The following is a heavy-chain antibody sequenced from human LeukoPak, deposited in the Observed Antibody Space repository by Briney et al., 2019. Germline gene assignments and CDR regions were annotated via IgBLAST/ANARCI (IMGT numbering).Heavy chain of an antibody. CDR3: VKDHHHGLTVYYFGY. V-gene: IGHV3-23*01. CDR1: GFTFSSYA. J-gene: IGHJ4*02. CDR2: HSGSGDST. D-gene: IGHD3-3*01. Sequence: PGGSLRLSCAASGFTFSSYAMSWVRQAPGKGLDWVSAHSGSGDSTYYADSVKGRFTMSRDNSKNTLYLQMNSLRAEDTAVYYCVKDHHHGLTVYYFGYGGQGTLVTVSS.